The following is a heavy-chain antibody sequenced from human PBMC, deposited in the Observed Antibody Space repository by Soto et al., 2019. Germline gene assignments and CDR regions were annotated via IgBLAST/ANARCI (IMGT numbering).Heavy chain of an antibody. CDR1: GFTFSSYS. Sequence: GALRLSSAASGFTFSSYSLNWVRQAPGKGLEWVSSISSSSSYIYYADSVKGRFTISRDNAKNSLYLQMNSLRAEDTAVYYCALTNWNDESEDYWGQGTLVTVSS. J-gene: IGHJ4*02. D-gene: IGHD1-1*01. CDR3: ALTNWNDESEDY. V-gene: IGHV3-21*01. CDR2: ISSSSSYI.